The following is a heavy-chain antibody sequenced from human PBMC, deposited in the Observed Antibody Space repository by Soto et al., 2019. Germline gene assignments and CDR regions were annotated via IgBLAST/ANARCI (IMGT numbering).Heavy chain of an antibody. CDR2: IYYSGST. D-gene: IGHD3-16*02. CDR3: ARGGVWGSYRPEAFDI. V-gene: IGHV4-31*03. Sequence: QVQLQESGPGLVKPSQTLSLTCTVSGGSISSGGYYWSWIRQHPGKGLEWIGYIYYSGSTYYNPSLQSRVTISVETSKNQFSLKLSSVTAADTAVYYCARGGVWGSYRPEAFDIWGQGTMVTVSS. J-gene: IGHJ3*02. CDR1: GGSISSGGYY.